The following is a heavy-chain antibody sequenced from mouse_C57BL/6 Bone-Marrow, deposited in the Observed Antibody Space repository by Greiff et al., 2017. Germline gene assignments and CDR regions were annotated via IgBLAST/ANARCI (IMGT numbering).Heavy chain of an antibody. CDR1: GYTFTSYG. J-gene: IGHJ3*01. D-gene: IGHD1-1*01. CDR3: ARSGITPWFAY. V-gene: IGHV1-81*01. Sequence: QVQLQQSGAELARPGASVKLSCKASGYTFTSYGISWVKQRTGQGLEWIGEIYPRSGNTYYNEKFKGKATLTADKSSSTAYMELRSLTSEDSAVYVSARSGITPWFAYWGQGTLVTVSA. CDR2: IYPRSGNT.